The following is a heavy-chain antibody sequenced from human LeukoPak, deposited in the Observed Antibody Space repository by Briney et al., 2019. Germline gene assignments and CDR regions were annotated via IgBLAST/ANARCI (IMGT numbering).Heavy chain of an antibody. CDR3: ARIDYYGSGSYYNIDY. V-gene: IGHV2-5*02. D-gene: IGHD3-10*01. CDR2: IYWDDDK. Sequence: SGPTLVKPTQTLTLTCTFSGFSLSTSGVGVGWIRQPPGKALEWLALIYWDDDKRYSPSLKSRLTITKDTSKNQVVLTMTNMDPVDTATYYCARIDYYGSGSYYNIDYWGQGTLVTVSS. CDR1: GFSLSTSGVG. J-gene: IGHJ4*02.